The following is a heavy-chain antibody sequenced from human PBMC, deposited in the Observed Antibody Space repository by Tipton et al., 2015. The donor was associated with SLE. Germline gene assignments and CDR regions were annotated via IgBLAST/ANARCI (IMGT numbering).Heavy chain of an antibody. V-gene: IGHV3-7*01. D-gene: IGHD4-17*01. CDR2: IKQDGSEN. CDR1: GFTFSSYW. Sequence: SLRLSCAASGFTFSSYWMSWVRQAPGKGLEWVANIKQDGSENYYVDSVKGRFTISRDNTKNSLYLQMNSLRAEDTSVYYCARVGCGDYGGYWCFDVWGRGTLVTVSS. J-gene: IGHJ2*01. CDR3: ARVGCGDYGGYWCFDV.